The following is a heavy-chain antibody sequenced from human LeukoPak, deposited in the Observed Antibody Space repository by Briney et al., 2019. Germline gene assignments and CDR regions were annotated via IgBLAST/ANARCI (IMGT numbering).Heavy chain of an antibody. CDR3: ASTDTYYYDSSGYTFDY. CDR1: GGSISSSSYY. Sequence: SETLSLACTVSGGSISSSSYYWGWIRQPPGKGLEWIGSIYYSGSTFYNPSLKSRVIISVDTSKNQFSLKLSSVTAADTAVYYCASTDTYYYDSSGYTFDYWGQGTLVTVSS. D-gene: IGHD3-22*01. J-gene: IGHJ4*02. CDR2: IYYSGST. V-gene: IGHV4-39*01.